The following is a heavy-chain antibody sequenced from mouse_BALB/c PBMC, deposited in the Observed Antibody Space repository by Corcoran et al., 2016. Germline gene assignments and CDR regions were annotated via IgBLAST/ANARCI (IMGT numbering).Heavy chain of an antibody. CDR3: ARSVTTATDAMDY. D-gene: IGHD1-2*01. J-gene: IGHJ4*01. V-gene: IGHV1S135*01. Sequence: EIQLQQSGPELMKPGASVKISCKASGYSFTSYYMHWVKQSHGKSLKWIGYIDPFNGGTSYNQKFKGKATLTVDKSSSTAYMHLSSLTSEDSAVYYCARSVTTATDAMDYWGQGTSVTVSS. CDR1: GYSFTSYY. CDR2: IDPFNGGT.